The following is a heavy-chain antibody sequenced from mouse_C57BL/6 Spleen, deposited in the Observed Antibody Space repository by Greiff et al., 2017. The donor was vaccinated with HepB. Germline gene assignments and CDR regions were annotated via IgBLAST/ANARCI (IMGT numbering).Heavy chain of an antibody. V-gene: IGHV1-64*01. CDR3: ARGGYDGYSNFDY. D-gene: IGHD2-3*01. CDR2: IHPNSGST. J-gene: IGHJ2*01. CDR1: GYTFTSYW. Sequence: QVQLQQPGAELVKPGASVKLSCKASGYTFTSYWMHWVKQRPGQGLEWIGMIHPNSGSTNYNEKFKSKATLTVDKASSTAYMQISSLTSEDSAVYYCARGGYDGYSNFDYWGQVTTLTGSS.